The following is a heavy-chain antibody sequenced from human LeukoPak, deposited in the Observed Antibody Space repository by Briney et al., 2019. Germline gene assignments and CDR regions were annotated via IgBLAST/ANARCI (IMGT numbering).Heavy chain of an antibody. CDR1: GFTFITYA. V-gene: IGHV3-23*01. CDR3: AKELYCSSTSCYGFDY. J-gene: IGHJ4*02. Sequence: GGFLRLSCAASGFTFITYAMTWVRQAPGKGLEWVSAISGSGGSTYYADSVKGRFTISRDHSKNTLYLQMNSLRAEDTAVYYCAKELYCSSTSCYGFDYWGQGTLVTVSS. CDR2: ISGSGGST. D-gene: IGHD2-2*01.